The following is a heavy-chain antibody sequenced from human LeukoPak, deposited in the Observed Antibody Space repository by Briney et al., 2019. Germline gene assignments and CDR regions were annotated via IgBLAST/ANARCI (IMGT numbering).Heavy chain of an antibody. CDR1: GFTFSSYS. J-gene: IGHJ6*03. CDR2: ISSSSSYI. CDR3: ARDVRDTGYCSSTSCYTRLYYYYYMDV. D-gene: IGHD2-2*02. Sequence: GGSLRLSCAASGFTFSSYSMNWVRQAPGKGLEWVSSISSSSSYIYYADSVKGRFTISRDNAKNSLYLQMNSLRAEDTAVYYCARDVRDTGYCSSTSCYTRLYYYYYMDVWGKGTTVTVSS. V-gene: IGHV3-21*01.